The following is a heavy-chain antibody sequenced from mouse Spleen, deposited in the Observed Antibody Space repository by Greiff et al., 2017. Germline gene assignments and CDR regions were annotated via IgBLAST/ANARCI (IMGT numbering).Heavy chain of an antibody. CDR2: ISSGGSYT. J-gene: IGHJ3*01. D-gene: IGHD3-3*01. CDR3: ARDRGFFAY. Sequence: EVQRVESGGGLVKPGGSLKLSCAASGFTFSSYAMSWVRQSPEKRLEWVAEISSGGSYTYYPDTVTGRFTISRDNAKNTLYLEMSSLRSEDTAMYYCARDRGFFAYWGQGTLVTVSA. CDR1: GFTFSSYA. V-gene: IGHV5-9-4*01.